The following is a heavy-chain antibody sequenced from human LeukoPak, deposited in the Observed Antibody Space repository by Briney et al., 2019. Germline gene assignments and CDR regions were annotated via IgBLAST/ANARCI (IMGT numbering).Heavy chain of an antibody. V-gene: IGHV3-23*05. Sequence: PGGSLRLSCVASGFTFSDYAMNWVRQAPGKGLEWVSTFKTNYNQVYYAESVRGRFTISTDNSKNTAYLQMNSLRVEDTALYYCARSVPDYPRFYFWGQGALVNGSS. CDR2: FKTNYNQV. J-gene: IGHJ4*02. CDR3: ARSVPDYPRFYF. CDR1: GFTFSDYA. D-gene: IGHD4-11*01.